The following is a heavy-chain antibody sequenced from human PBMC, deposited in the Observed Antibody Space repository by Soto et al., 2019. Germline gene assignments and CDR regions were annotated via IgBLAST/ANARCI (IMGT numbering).Heavy chain of an antibody. Sequence: ASVKVSCRASGYTFTSYYIHWVRQAPGQGLEWMGIINPSGGSTSYAQKFQGRVTMTRDTSTSTVYMELSSLRSEDTAVYYCARDPLRNRYYYYGMDVWGQGTTVTVSS. CDR1: GYTFTSYY. V-gene: IGHV1-46*01. CDR3: ARDPLRNRYYYYGMDV. D-gene: IGHD1-1*01. CDR2: INPSGGST. J-gene: IGHJ6*02.